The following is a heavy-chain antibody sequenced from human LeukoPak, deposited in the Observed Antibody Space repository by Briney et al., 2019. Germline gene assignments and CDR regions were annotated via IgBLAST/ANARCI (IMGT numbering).Heavy chain of an antibody. CDR2: ISGSGGSA. Sequence: GGSLRLSCAASGFTFSSYAMNWVRQAPGKGLEWVSAISGSGGSAYYADSVKGRFTVSRDNSKKTLYLQMNSERDEDTAVYYCARVVDYGWFDPWGQGTLVAVSS. V-gene: IGHV3-23*01. CDR1: GFTFSSYA. D-gene: IGHD3-16*01. CDR3: ARVVDYGWFDP. J-gene: IGHJ5*02.